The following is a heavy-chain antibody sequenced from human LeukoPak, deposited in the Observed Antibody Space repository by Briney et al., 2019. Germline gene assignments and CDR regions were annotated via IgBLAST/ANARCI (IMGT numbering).Heavy chain of an antibody. D-gene: IGHD3-9*01. V-gene: IGHV3-21*01. CDR1: GFTFSSYS. J-gene: IGHJ2*01. CDR2: ISSSSSYI. CDR3: ARPYYDILTGTAEYFDL. Sequence: PGGSLRLSCAASGFTFSSYSMNWVRQAPGKGLEWVSSISSSSSYIYYADSVKGRFTISRDNAKNSLYLQMNSLRAEDTAVYHCARPYYDILTGTAEYFDLWGRGTLVTVSS.